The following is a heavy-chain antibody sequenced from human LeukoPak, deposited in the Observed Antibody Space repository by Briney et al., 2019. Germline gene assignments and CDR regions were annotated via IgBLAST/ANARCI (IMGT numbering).Heavy chain of an antibody. V-gene: IGHV4-39*01. CDR2: IYYSGST. D-gene: IGHD5-18*01. CDR3: ARLGYSYGLHFDY. J-gene: IGHJ4*02. Sequence: SETLSLTCTVSGGSISSSSYYWGWIRQPPGKVLEWIGSIYYSGSTYYNPSLKSRVTISVDTSKNQFSLKLSSVTAADTAVYYCARLGYSYGLHFDYWGQGTLVTVSS. CDR1: GGSISSSSYY.